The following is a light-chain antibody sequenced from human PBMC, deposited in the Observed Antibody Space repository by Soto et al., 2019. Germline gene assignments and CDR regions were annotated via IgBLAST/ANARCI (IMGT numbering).Light chain of an antibody. V-gene: IGKV3-20*01. Sequence: IVLTQSPGTLSLSPGERATLSCRASQSVTSGYLAWYQQKPGQSPRLLMYGASSRATGVPDRFSGSGSGTDFTLTISRLEPEDFAVYYCQQYGSSGTFGQGTKVDIK. J-gene: IGKJ1*01. CDR2: GAS. CDR1: QSVTSGY. CDR3: QQYGSSGT.